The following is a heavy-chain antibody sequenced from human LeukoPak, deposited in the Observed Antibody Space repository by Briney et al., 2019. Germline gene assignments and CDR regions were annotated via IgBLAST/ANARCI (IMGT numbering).Heavy chain of an antibody. D-gene: IGHD1-26*01. Sequence: SETLSLTCSVSGASISNNVYFWGWIRQPPGKGLEWIGSMFYSGNTYYNPSLKSRVTISVDTSNNQFSLKLSSVTAADTAEYFCARQTKVIVATTKFDPWGQGTLVIVSS. J-gene: IGHJ5*02. CDR1: GASISNNVYF. V-gene: IGHV4-39*01. CDR2: MFYSGNT. CDR3: ARQTKVIVATTKFDP.